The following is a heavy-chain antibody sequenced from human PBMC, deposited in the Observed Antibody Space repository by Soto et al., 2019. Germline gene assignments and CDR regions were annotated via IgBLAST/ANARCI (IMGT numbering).Heavy chain of an antibody. CDR3: ARTSDGSGSYHYYYYYGMDV. V-gene: IGHV3-11*01. D-gene: IGHD3-10*01. CDR1: GFTFSDYY. CDR2: ISSSGSTI. Sequence: GGSLRLYCAASGFTFSDYYMSWIRQDPGKGLEWVSYISSSGSTIYYADSVKGRFTISRDNAKNSLYLQMNSLRAEDTAVYYCARTSDGSGSYHYYYYYGMDVWGQGTTVTVSS. J-gene: IGHJ6*02.